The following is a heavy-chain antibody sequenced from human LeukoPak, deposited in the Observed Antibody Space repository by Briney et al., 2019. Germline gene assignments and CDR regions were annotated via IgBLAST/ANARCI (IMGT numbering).Heavy chain of an antibody. CDR2: IYTSGST. J-gene: IGHJ5*02. CDR3: ARGSSTNFNWFDP. V-gene: IGHV4-4*07. Sequence: SETLSLTCTVSGGSISSYYWNWIRQPAGKGLEWIGRIYTSGSTSYNPSLKSRVTMSVDTSKNQFSLKLSSVTAADTAVYYCARGSSTNFNWFDPWGQGTLVTVSS. CDR1: GGSISSYY. D-gene: IGHD2-2*01.